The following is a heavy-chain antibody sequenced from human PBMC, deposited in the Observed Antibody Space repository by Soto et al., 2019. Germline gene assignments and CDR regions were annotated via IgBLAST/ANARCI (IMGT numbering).Heavy chain of an antibody. V-gene: IGHV4-4*02. CDR1: GGSITTTNW. J-gene: IGHJ5*02. D-gene: IGHD6-19*01. CDR2: IYHSGRT. Sequence: SSETLSLTCAVSGGSITTTNWWNWVRQPPGKGLEWIGEIYHSGRTNFNPSLKSRVTISIDQSKNQVSLKLSSVTAADTAVYYCARRAVAGTSWFGPWGQGTQVTVSS. CDR3: ARRAVAGTSWFGP.